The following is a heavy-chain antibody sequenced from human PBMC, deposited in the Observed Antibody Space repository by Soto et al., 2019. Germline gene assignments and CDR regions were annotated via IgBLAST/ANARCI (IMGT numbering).Heavy chain of an antibody. CDR2: IIPIFGTA. Sequence: SAQVACKASGGSFSIYPTSWVRQAHGQGLEWMGGIIPIFGTANYAQKFQGRVTITADESTSTAYMELSSLRSEDTAVYYCARDRGVQSSSQYGMDVWGQGTTVTVSS. J-gene: IGHJ6*02. V-gene: IGHV1-69*13. CDR3: ARDRGVQSSSQYGMDV. CDR1: GGSFSIYP. D-gene: IGHD6-6*01.